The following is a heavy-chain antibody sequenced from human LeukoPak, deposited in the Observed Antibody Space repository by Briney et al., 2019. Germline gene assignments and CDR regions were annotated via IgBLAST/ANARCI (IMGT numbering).Heavy chain of an antibody. V-gene: IGHV6-1*01. CDR1: GDSVSSNSAA. D-gene: IGHD3-22*01. J-gene: IGHJ3*02. CDR3: AREPLVPYYYDSSGLDAFDI. CDR2: TYYRSKWYN. Sequence: SQTLSLTCAISGDSVSSNSAAWHWIRQSPSRGLEWLGRTYYRSKWYNDYAVSVKSRITINPDTSKNQFSLQLNSVTPEDTAVYYCAREPLVPYYYDSSGLDAFDIWGQGTMVTVSS.